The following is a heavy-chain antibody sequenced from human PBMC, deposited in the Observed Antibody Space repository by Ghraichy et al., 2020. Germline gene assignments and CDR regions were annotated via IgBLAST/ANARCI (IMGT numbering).Heavy chain of an antibody. Sequence: GGSLRLSCEASGFTFSTHWMRWVRQAPGKRLEWVASIKQDGSEKYYVDSVKGRLTISRDNAKNSLYLQMNSLRAEDTAVYYCARLSLSARYMDVWGQGTTVTVSS. V-gene: IGHV3-7*01. CDR1: GFTFSTHW. CDR2: IKQDGSEK. J-gene: IGHJ6*02. CDR3: ARLSLSARYMDV. D-gene: IGHD6-6*01.